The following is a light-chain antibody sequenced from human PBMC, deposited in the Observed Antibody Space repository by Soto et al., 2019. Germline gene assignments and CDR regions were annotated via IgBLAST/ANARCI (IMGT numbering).Light chain of an antibody. J-gene: IGKJ4*01. Sequence: DIHSTRCPATLTESHGDRVTITCGASQSLSTCLHWYQQKPGKAPDLLIHDASSLENGVSSRFSGSGSGTEFTLTISSLQAEDVAAYYCQQGYSIPLTFGGGTKVDIK. CDR2: DAS. CDR1: QSLSTC. V-gene: IGKV1-5*01. CDR3: QQGYSIPLT.